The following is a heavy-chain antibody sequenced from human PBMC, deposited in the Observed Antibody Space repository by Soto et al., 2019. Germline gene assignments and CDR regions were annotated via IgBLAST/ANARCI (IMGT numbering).Heavy chain of an antibody. Sequence: GESLKISCKGSGYSFTSYWIGWVRQMPGKGLEWMGIIYPGDSDTRYSPSFQGQVTISADKSISTAYLQWSSLKASDTAMYYCATNPVDCSGGSCYHFDYWGQGTLVTVSS. J-gene: IGHJ4*02. CDR1: GYSFTSYW. CDR3: ATNPVDCSGGSCYHFDY. CDR2: IYPGDSDT. V-gene: IGHV5-51*01. D-gene: IGHD2-15*01.